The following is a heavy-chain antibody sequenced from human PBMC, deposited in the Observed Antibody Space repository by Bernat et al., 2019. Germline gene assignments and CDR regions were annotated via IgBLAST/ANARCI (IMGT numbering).Heavy chain of an antibody. CDR3: ARVFYGGNSDNWFDP. CDR1: GGSISSGDYY. J-gene: IGHJ5*02. CDR2: IYYSGST. D-gene: IGHD4-23*01. Sequence: QVQLQESGPGLVKPSQTLSLTCTVSGGSISSGDYYWSWIRQPPGKGLEWIGYIYYSGSTYYDPSLKSRVTISVDTSKNQFSLKLSSVTAADTAVYYCARVFYGGNSDNWFDPWGQGTLVTVSS. V-gene: IGHV4-30-4*01.